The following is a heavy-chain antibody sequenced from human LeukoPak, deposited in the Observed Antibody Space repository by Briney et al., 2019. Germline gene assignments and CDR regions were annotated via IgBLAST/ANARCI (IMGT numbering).Heavy chain of an antibody. J-gene: IGHJ5*02. CDR2: IYYSGST. D-gene: IGHD3-22*01. CDR1: GGSISSYY. CDR3: ARGVSKWFWFDP. Sequence: SETLSLACTVSGGSISSYYWSWIRQPPGKGLEWIGYIYYSGSTNYNPSLKSRVTISVDTSKNQFSLKLSSVTAADTAVYYCARGVSKWFWFDPWGQGTLVTVSS. V-gene: IGHV4-59*01.